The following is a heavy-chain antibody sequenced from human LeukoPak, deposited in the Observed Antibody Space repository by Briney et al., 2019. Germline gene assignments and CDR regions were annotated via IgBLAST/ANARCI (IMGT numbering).Heavy chain of an antibody. CDR2: ISGSGGST. D-gene: IGHD5-18*01. V-gene: IGHV3-23*01. J-gene: IGHJ4*02. CDR1: GFTFSSYA. CDR3: ARVQLLGNVDY. Sequence: PGGSLRLSCAASGFTFSSYAMSWVRQAPGKGLEWVSTISGSGGSTYYAGSVKGRFTIPRDNSKNTLYLQMNSLRAEDTAVYYCARVQLLGNVDYWGQGTLVTVSS.